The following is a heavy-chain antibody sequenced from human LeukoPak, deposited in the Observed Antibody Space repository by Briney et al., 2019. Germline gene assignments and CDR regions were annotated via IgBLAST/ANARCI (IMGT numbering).Heavy chain of an antibody. Sequence: SQTLSLTCTVSGGSIGSRGYYWTWLRQHPGKGLEWMGYIFYSGAAYYNPALRSRVTISLDTSQNQFSLRLISLTAADTAVYFCARGKEMTRAPGHYSFDYWGQGILVSVSS. CDR3: ARGKEMTRAPGHYSFDY. CDR2: IFYSGAA. J-gene: IGHJ4*02. CDR1: GGSIGSRGYY. D-gene: IGHD5-24*01. V-gene: IGHV4-31*03.